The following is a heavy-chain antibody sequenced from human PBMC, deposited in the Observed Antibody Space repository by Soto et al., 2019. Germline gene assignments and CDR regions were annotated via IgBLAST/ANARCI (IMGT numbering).Heavy chain of an antibody. CDR3: ARSVAEEYYYYGMDV. Sequence: GGSLRLSCAASGFTFSSYGMHWVRQAPGKGLEWVAVISYDGSNKYYADSVKGRFTISRDNSKNTLYLQMNSLRAEDTAVYYSARSVAEEYYYYGMDVWGQGTTVTVSS. CDR1: GFTFSSYG. J-gene: IGHJ6*02. V-gene: IGHV3-30*03. CDR2: ISYDGSNK. D-gene: IGHD6-19*01.